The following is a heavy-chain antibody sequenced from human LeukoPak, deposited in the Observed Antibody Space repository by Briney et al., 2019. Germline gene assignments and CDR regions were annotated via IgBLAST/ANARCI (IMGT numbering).Heavy chain of an antibody. CDR2: ISANGGET. J-gene: IGHJ4*02. V-gene: IGHV3-23*01. Sequence: GGSLRLSGAASGFTFSSYSMTWVRQAPGKGLEWVSSISANGGETHYADSVKGRFTISRDNSKNTLYLQINNPRVEDTAVYYCAKRYYDFPLDYWGQGTLVTVSS. CDR1: GFTFSSYS. CDR3: AKRYYDFPLDY. D-gene: IGHD3-3*01.